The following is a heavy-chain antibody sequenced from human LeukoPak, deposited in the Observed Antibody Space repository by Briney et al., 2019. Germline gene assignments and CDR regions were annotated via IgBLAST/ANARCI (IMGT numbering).Heavy chain of an antibody. CDR1: GGSISSGGYS. V-gene: IGHV4-30-2*01. Sequence: PSETLSLTCAVSGGSISSGGYSWSWIRQPPGKGLEWIGYIYHSGSTYYNPSLKSRVTISVDRSKNQFSLKLSSVTAADTAVYYCARGGGYCTNNVCPPWFGPWGQGALVTVSS. CDR3: ARGGGYCTNNVCPPWFGP. CDR2: IYHSGST. D-gene: IGHD2-8*01. J-gene: IGHJ5*02.